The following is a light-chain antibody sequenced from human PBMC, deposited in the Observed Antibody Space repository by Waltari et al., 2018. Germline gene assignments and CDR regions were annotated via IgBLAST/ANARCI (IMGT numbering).Light chain of an antibody. J-gene: IGLJ2*01. CDR3: HAWDTNTAV. V-gene: IGLV3-1*01. Sequence: SYELSQTPSVSVSPGQTATIRCSRASLGERYVSWYQQKAGQSPVRVIYEDYKRPSGIPERFSGSSSGNTATLTISGTQAMDEADYYCHAWDTNTAVFGGGTKVTVL. CDR1: SLGERY. CDR2: EDY.